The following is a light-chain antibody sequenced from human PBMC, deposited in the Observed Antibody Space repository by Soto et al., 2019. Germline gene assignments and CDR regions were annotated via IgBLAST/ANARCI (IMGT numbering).Light chain of an antibody. Sequence: DVVMTQSPLSLPVTPGESASISCRSSQSLLHSNGYNYVDWYLQEPGQSPQLLIYLGSLRAVGVPDRFSGSGSGTDFTLKISRVEAEDVGVYYCKQAPQTPPYSFGQGTKVEIK. CDR2: LGS. V-gene: IGKV2-28*01. CDR3: KQAPQTPPYS. J-gene: IGKJ2*03. CDR1: QSLLHSNGYNY.